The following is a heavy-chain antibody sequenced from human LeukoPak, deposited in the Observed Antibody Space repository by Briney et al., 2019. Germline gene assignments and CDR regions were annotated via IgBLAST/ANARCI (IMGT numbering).Heavy chain of an antibody. CDR3: ARDRSCSSTSCYGRNWFDP. V-gene: IGHV3-33*01. Sequence: GRSLRLSCAASGFTFSSYGMHWVRQAPGKGLEWVAVIWNDGSNKYYADSVKGRFTISRDNSKNTLYLQMNSLRAEDTAVYYCARDRSCSSTSCYGRNWFDPWGQGTLVTVSS. CDR1: GFTFSSYG. CDR2: IWNDGSNK. D-gene: IGHD2-2*01. J-gene: IGHJ5*02.